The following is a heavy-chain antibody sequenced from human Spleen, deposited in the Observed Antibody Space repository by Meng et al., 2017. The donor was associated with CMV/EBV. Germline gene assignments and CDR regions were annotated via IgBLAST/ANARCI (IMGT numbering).Heavy chain of an antibody. J-gene: IGHJ4*02. V-gene: IGHV4-38-2*02. CDR2: IYHSGST. D-gene: IGHD2-2*01. CDR3: TRVTVVVPAHPVGFDY. CDR1: GYSISSGYY. Sequence: GSLRLSCTVSGYSISSGYYWGWIRQPPGKGLEWIGSIYHSGSTYYNPSLKSRVTISVDTSKNQFSLKLSSVTAADTAVYYCTRVTVVVPAHPVGFDYWGQGTLVTVSS.